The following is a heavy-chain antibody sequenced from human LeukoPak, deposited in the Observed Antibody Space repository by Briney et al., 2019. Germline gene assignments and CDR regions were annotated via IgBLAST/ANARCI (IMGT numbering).Heavy chain of an antibody. D-gene: IGHD3-10*01. CDR3: ARWGFGYAFDI. CDR1: GGSISSSSYY. V-gene: IGHV4-39*07. J-gene: IGHJ3*02. CDR2: IYYSGTT. Sequence: SETLSLTCTVSGGSISSSSYYWGWIRQPPGKGLEWIGNIYYSGTTYYNPSLKSRVTISVDTSKNQFSLKLSSVTAADTAVYYCARWGFGYAFDIWGQGTMVTVSS.